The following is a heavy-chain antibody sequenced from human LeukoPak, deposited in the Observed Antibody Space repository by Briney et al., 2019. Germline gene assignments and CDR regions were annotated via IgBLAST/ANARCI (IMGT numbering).Heavy chain of an antibody. CDR2: IDYSGST. D-gene: IGHD6-13*01. V-gene: IGHV4-59*01. CDR1: GGSISSYY. Sequence: SETLSLTCTVSGGSISSYYWSWIRQPPGKGLEWIGYIDYSGSTNYNPSLKSRVTISVDTSKNQFSLKLSSVTAADTAVYYCARVATKRIAAAGPLGFDPWGQGTLVTVSS. CDR3: ARVATKRIAAAGPLGFDP. J-gene: IGHJ5*02.